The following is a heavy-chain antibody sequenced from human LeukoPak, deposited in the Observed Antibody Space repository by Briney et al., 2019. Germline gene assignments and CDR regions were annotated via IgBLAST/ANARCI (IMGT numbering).Heavy chain of an antibody. J-gene: IGHJ5*02. CDR2: IYYSGST. V-gene: IGHV4-4*02. CDR1: GGSISSSNW. CDR3: ARVGYCGGDCP. Sequence: SETLSLTCAVSGGSISSSNWWSWVRQPPGRGLEWIGSIYYSGSTYYKPSLKSRVTILVDTSKNQFSLKLSSVTAADTAVYYCARVGYCGGDCPWGQGTLVTVSS. D-gene: IGHD2-21*02.